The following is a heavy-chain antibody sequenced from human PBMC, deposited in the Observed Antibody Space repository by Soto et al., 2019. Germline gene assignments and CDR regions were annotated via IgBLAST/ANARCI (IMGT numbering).Heavy chain of an antibody. CDR3: PRLVGYSYGTGYYFDY. D-gene: IGHD5-18*01. V-gene: IGHV4-39*01. J-gene: IGHJ4*02. CDR2: IYYSGST. Sequence: SETLSLTCTVSGGSISSSSYYWGWIRQPPGKGLEWIGSIYYSGSTYYNPSLKSRVTISVDTSKNQFSLKLSSVTAADTAVYYCPRLVGYSYGTGYYFDYWGQGTLVTVS. CDR1: GGSISSSSYY.